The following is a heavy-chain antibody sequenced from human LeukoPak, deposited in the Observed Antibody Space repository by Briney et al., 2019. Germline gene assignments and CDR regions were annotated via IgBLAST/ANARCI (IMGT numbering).Heavy chain of an antibody. V-gene: IGHV3-30*18. D-gene: IGHD4-11*01. CDR1: GFTFSSYG. Sequence: QSGGSLRLSCAASGFTFSSYGMHWVRQAPGKGLEWVAVISYDGSSKYYADSVKGRFTISRGNSKNTLYLQKNSLRAEDTAVYYCAKFSMTTVTPFDYWGQGTLVTVSS. CDR2: ISYDGSSK. CDR3: AKFSMTTVTPFDY. J-gene: IGHJ4*02.